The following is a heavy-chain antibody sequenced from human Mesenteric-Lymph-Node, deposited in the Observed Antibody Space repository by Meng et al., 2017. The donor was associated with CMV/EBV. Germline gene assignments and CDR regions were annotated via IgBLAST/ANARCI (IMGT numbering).Heavy chain of an antibody. CDR2: INPSGGST. D-gene: IGHD6-19*01. Sequence: ASVKVSCKASGYTFTSYYMNWLRQDPGQGLEWMGVINPSGGSTYYAQKFQGRVTLTRDTSTSTVYMELSSLRSEDTAVYYCARDWGLIAVADLVPPHYYDYYGMDVWGQGTTVTVSS. CDR3: ARDWGLIAVADLVPPHYYDYYGMDV. J-gene: IGHJ6*02. V-gene: IGHV1-46*01. CDR1: GYTFTSYY.